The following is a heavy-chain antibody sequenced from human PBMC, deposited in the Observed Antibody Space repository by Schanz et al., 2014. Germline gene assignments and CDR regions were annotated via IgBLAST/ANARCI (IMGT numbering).Heavy chain of an antibody. CDR2: ISHDGSNK. J-gene: IGHJ4*02. Sequence: QVHLVESGGGVVRPGGSLRLSCAASRFTFNAYDMYWIHQAPGKGLEWVALISHDGSNKNSADSVKGRFTISRDNSKNTLYLQMNSLRGDDTAIYYCVKGGTNTLDSWGQGTLVTVSS. V-gene: IGHV3-30*18. CDR3: VKGGTNTLDS. CDR1: RFTFNAYD.